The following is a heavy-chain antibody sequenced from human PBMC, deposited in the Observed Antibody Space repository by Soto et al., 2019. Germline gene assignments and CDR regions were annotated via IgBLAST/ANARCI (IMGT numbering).Heavy chain of an antibody. Sequence: QVQLVESGGGVVQPGRSLRLSCAASGFTFSHYGMHWVRQAPGKGLEWVAVISYDGTNKYYADSVKGRFTISRDNSKNTMYLQMNSLRAEDTAVYDCAKDGGWLPGYYYYGMDVWGQGTTVTVS. V-gene: IGHV3-30*18. D-gene: IGHD6-19*01. CDR2: ISYDGTNK. CDR1: GFTFSHYG. CDR3: AKDGGWLPGYYYYGMDV. J-gene: IGHJ6*02.